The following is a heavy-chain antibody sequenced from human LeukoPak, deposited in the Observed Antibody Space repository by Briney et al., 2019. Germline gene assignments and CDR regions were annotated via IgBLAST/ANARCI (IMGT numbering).Heavy chain of an antibody. D-gene: IGHD6-13*01. Sequence: SETLSLTCTVSGGSIGSSDYWWDWIRQPPGRGLEWIGSIYNSGSTYYNPSLKSRVTISVDTSNNQFSLKLISVTAADTAVYYCARRAHSSSFVFDPWGQGTLVTVSS. CDR2: IYNSGST. J-gene: IGHJ5*02. V-gene: IGHV4-39*01. CDR1: GGSIGSSDYW. CDR3: ARRAHSSSFVFDP.